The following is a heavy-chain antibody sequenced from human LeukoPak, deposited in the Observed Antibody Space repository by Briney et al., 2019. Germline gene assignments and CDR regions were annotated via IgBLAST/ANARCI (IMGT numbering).Heavy chain of an antibody. Sequence: SETLSLTCTVSGGSISNDYWSWIRQPPGKGLEWIGYLYNSERTNNNPSLKSRVTISVDTSKNQFSLKLTSVTAADTAVYFCARLRQTGTTGYRFDPWGHGTLVTVSS. CDR1: GGSISNDY. D-gene: IGHD1-1*01. CDR3: ARLRQTGTTGYRFDP. V-gene: IGHV4-59*08. CDR2: LYNSERT. J-gene: IGHJ5*02.